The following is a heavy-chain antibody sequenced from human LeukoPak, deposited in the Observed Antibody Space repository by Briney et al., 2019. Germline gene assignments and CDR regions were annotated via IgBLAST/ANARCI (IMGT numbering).Heavy chain of an antibody. CDR3: ARDRSSLRSFDFLTGGSFDP. CDR2: INTNARTP. J-gene: IGHJ5*02. Sequence: ASVKVSCKASGYSFTSYAINWVRQAPGQGPEWMGRINTNARTPIYAPAFRRRFVFSLDMSVNTAFLEISNLQAEDTAVYYCARDRSSLRSFDFLTGGSFDPWGQGTLVTVSS. CDR1: GYSFTSYA. D-gene: IGHD3-9*01. V-gene: IGHV7-4-1*02.